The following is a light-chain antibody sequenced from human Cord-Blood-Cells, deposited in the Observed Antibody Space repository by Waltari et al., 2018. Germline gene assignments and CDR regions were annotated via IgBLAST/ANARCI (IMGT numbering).Light chain of an antibody. CDR1: SSDVGGYNY. Sequence: QSALTQPRSVSGSPGQSVTISCTGTSSDVGGYNYVSWYQQHPGKAPKLMIYDVSKRPSGFPDRFSGSKSGNTASLTISGLQAEDEADYYCCSYAGSYTVVFGGVTKLTVL. CDR3: CSYAGSYTVV. J-gene: IGLJ2*01. V-gene: IGLV2-11*01. CDR2: DVS.